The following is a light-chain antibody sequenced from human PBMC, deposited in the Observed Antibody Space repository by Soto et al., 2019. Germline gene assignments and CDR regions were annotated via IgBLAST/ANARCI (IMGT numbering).Light chain of an antibody. CDR3: QQSYSAPRT. CDR1: QSITNY. J-gene: IGKJ2*01. Sequence: DIQMTQSPSSLPASVGDRVTITCRASQSITNYLSWYQQRPGKAPKLLIHAASNLQSWVPSRFSGSGSETDFSLTISSLQPEDFATYYCQQSYSAPRTFGQGTKLEIK. CDR2: AAS. V-gene: IGKV1-39*01.